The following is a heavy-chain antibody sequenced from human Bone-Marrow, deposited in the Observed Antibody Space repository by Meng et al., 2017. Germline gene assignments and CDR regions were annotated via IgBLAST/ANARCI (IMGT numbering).Heavy chain of an antibody. D-gene: IGHD3-9*01. CDR1: EFTVSSSY. Sequence: EVRWVGPGGGLIPPGGSLRLSCAASEFTVSSSYLSWVRQAPGKGLEWVSVIYGGGSTYYADSVKGRFTISRDNSRNTLYLQMNSLRDEDTAVYYCARALYDSGRGYYFDLWGQGTLVTVSS. CDR3: ARALYDSGRGYYFDL. CDR2: IYGGGST. V-gene: IGHV3-53*01. J-gene: IGHJ4*02.